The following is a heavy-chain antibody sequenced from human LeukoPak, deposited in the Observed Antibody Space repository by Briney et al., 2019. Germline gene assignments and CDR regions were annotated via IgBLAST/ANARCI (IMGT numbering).Heavy chain of an antibody. CDR1: GFTVSDIY. Sequence: GGSLRLSCAASGFTVSDIYMSWFRQAPGKGLEWVSVIHSDDNTYYADSVKGRFTISRDNSKNTLYLQMNSLRVEDTAVYYCARERYCSSGSCPNSNRYFDSWGQGTLVTVSS. CDR2: IHSDDNT. J-gene: IGHJ4*02. V-gene: IGHV3-66*02. CDR3: ARERYCSSGSCPNSNRYFDS. D-gene: IGHD2-15*01.